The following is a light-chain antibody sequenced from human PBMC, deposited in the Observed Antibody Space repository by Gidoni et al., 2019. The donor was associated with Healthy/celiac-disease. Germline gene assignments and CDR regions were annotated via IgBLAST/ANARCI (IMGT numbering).Light chain of an antibody. CDR1: QSVSSSY. Sequence: ELVLTQSPGTLSVSPGERATLSCRASQSVSSSYLAWYQQKPGQAPRLLIYGASSRASGIPDRFSGSGSGTDFTLTISRLEPEDFAVYYCQQYGSSPTFGGGTKVEIK. CDR3: QQYGSSPT. J-gene: IGKJ4*01. CDR2: GAS. V-gene: IGKV3-20*01.